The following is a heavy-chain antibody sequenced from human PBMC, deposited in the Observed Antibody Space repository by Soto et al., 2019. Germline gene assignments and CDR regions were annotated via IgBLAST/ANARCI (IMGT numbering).Heavy chain of an antibody. V-gene: IGHV4-59*08. CDR2: VYYTGTT. CDR1: GGSINNYY. J-gene: IGHJ5*02. CDR3: ARLGGYYHSLDT. D-gene: IGHD3-22*01. Sequence: SDTLSLTCTVSGGSINNYYWTWFRQPPGMGLEWIGYVYYTGTTSYNPSLKSRVTISIDGSKNQISLKLSSVTAGDTAFYYCARLGGYYHSLDTWGQGTLVTVS.